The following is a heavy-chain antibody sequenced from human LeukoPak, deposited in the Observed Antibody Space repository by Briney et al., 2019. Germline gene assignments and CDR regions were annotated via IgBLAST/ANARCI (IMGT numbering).Heavy chain of an antibody. CDR3: AKYGDYWYFDL. Sequence: GGSLRLSCAASGFTFSSYWMHWVRQAPEKGLVWVSRINSDGSSTNYADSVKGRFTISRDNAKNTLYLQMNSLRAEDTAVYYCAKYGDYWYFDLWGRGTLVTVSS. J-gene: IGHJ2*01. CDR1: GFTFSSYW. CDR2: INSDGSST. D-gene: IGHD4-17*01. V-gene: IGHV3-74*01.